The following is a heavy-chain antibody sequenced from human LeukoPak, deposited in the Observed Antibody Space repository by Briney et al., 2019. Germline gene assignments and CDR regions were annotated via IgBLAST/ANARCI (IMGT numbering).Heavy chain of an antibody. J-gene: IGHJ4*02. Sequence: GGSLRLSCGGSGFTFSRYAMQWVRQTPGKGLEWVATVSYDGTYKYYADSVKGRFTISRDNSKNTVSLQMSSLRSEDTAIYYCGSVIDYWGQGTLVTVTS. CDR3: GSVIDY. CDR2: VSYDGTYK. V-gene: IGHV3-30*04. CDR1: GFTFSRYA.